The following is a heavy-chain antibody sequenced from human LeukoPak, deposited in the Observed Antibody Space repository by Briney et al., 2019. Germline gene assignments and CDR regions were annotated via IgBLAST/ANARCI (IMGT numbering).Heavy chain of an antibody. Sequence: SETLSLTCSVSLGSIDLYYYSWIRQSPGKGLEWIGYIYNTGTIKYNPSLKSRVTISEDTSKNQLSLTLTSVTAADTAVYYCARGGAVAGEFADWGQGTLVIVSS. V-gene: IGHV4-59*12. CDR2: IYNTGTI. CDR3: ARGGAVAGEFAD. CDR1: LGSIDLYY. D-gene: IGHD6-19*01. J-gene: IGHJ4*02.